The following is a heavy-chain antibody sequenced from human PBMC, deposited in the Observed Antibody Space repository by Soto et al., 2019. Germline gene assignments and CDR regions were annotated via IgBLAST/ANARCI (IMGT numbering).Heavy chain of an antibody. Sequence: GGSLRLSCAASGSTLRSYSMNWVRQAPGKGLEWVSYISISSRTIYYADSVKGRFTISRDDAKNSLYLQMNSLRDEDTSVYYCARDNGIAGSFDPWGQGTLVTVSS. V-gene: IGHV3-48*02. J-gene: IGHJ5*02. CDR2: ISISSRTI. CDR1: GSTLRSYS. CDR3: ARDNGIAGSFDP. D-gene: IGHD6-13*01.